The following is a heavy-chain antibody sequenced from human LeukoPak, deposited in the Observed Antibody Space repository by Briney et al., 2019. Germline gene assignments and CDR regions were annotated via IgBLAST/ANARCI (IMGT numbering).Heavy chain of an antibody. Sequence: PGGSLRLSCAASGFTFTGSGMHWVRQAPGKGLGGGGVISYDGSNKYYADSGKGRVTISRDNSKNPLYLQMNSLRAEDTAVYYCAKGRDSVSYYDGVGSYFDYWGQGTLVTVSS. V-gene: IGHV3-30*18. CDR2: ISYDGSNK. D-gene: IGHD1-26*01. CDR3: AKGRDSVSYYDGVGSYFDY. CDR1: GFTFTGSG. J-gene: IGHJ4*02.